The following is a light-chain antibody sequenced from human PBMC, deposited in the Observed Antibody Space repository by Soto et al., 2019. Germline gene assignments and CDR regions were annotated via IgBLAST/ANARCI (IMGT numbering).Light chain of an antibody. CDR1: QGISSY. J-gene: IGKJ5*01. CDR3: QQFNSYPIT. CDR2: EAS. Sequence: AIRMTQSPSSFSASTGDRVTITCRASQGISSYLAWYQQKPGKAPKLLLYEASSLESGVPSRLSGSGSGTEFTLTISGLQPDDFATYYCQQFNSYPITFGQGTRLEIK. V-gene: IGKV1-8*01.